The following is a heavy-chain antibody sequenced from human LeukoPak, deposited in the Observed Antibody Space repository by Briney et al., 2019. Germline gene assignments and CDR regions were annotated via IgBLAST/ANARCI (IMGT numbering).Heavy chain of an antibody. D-gene: IGHD5-24*01. CDR1: GGSFSGYY. J-gene: IGHJ4*02. Sequence: SETLSLTCAVYGGSFSGYYWSWIRQSPGKGLEWIGEINHGGSTNFNASLKSRVTLSVDTSKNQFSLNLNSATAADTAVYYCARKRDGYSCFDSWGQGTLVTVSS. V-gene: IGHV4-34*01. CDR2: INHGGST. CDR3: ARKRDGYSCFDS.